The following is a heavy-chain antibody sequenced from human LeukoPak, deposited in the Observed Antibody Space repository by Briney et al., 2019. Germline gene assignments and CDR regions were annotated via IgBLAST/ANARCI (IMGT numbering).Heavy chain of an antibody. CDR3: ARAVQVTTWGFFDC. Sequence: SVKVSFKASGGTLNNYAISWVRQAPGQGGEGVGGIIPIFTTANYAQKFQGRVTITADKSTNTAFLELSSLRSDDTAVYYCARAVQVTTWGFFDCSGQATLVTVSP. D-gene: IGHD4-17*01. CDR1: GGTLNNYA. CDR2: IIPIFTTA. V-gene: IGHV1-69*06. J-gene: IGHJ4*02.